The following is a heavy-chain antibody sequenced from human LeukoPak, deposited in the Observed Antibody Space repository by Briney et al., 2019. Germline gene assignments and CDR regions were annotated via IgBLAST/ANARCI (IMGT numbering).Heavy chain of an antibody. CDR1: GFTFSSYA. CDR3: AKYRGAALYYHYGLDV. J-gene: IGHJ6*02. V-gene: IGHV3-30*18. D-gene: IGHD1-26*01. Sequence: GRSLRLSCAASGFTFSSYAMHWVRQAPGKGLEWVAVIWYGGSNKYYADSVKGRFTVSRDNSENTLYLQMNSLRDEDTAVYYCAKYRGAALYYHYGLDVWGPGTTVIVSS. CDR2: IWYGGSNK.